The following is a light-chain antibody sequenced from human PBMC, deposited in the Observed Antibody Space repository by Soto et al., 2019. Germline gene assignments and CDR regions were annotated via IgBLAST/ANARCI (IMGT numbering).Light chain of an antibody. CDR3: TSWTTSTTMI. J-gene: IGLJ2*01. Sequence: QSALTQPASVSGSPGQSITISCTGTSSDIGAYNFVSWYQQHPGKAPKLMLYDVNIRPSGVSNRFSGSKSGNXASLTISGLQAEDEADYYCTSWTTSTTMIFGGGTKVTXL. CDR2: DVN. V-gene: IGLV2-14*03. CDR1: SSDIGAYNF.